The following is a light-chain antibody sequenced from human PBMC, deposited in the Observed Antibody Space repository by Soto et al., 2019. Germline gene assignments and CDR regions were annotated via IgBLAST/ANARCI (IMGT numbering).Light chain of an antibody. Sequence: QPVLTQSPSASASLGASVKLTCTLTSGHSSYAIAWHQQQPEKGPRYLMNLNGDGSHSKGDGIPDRFSGSSSGAERYLTISSLQSEDEADYYSQTWGTGIQVFGGGTKLTVL. CDR2: LNGDGSH. CDR3: QTWGTGIQV. J-gene: IGLJ3*02. CDR1: SGHSSYA. V-gene: IGLV4-69*01.